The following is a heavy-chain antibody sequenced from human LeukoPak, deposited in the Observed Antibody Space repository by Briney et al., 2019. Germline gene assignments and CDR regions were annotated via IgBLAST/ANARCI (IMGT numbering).Heavy chain of an antibody. CDR2: ISGSGGST. J-gene: IGHJ4*02. Sequence: GGSLRLSCAASGFTFSSYAMSWVRQAPGKGLEWVSAISGSGGSTYYADSVKGRFTISRDNSKNTLYLQMNSLRAEDTAVYYCAKGDRDYYDSSGYYGGYYFDYWGQGTLVTVSS. D-gene: IGHD3-22*01. CDR1: GFTFSSYA. V-gene: IGHV3-23*01. CDR3: AKGDRDYYDSSGYYGGYYFDY.